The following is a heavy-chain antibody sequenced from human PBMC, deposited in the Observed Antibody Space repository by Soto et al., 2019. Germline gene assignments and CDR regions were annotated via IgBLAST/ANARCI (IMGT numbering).Heavy chain of an antibody. CDR2: ITPVLGVE. V-gene: IGHV1-69*08. CDR1: GATFSRDT. CDR3: ARDQTGFDY. Sequence: QVHLVQSGAEVKKPGSSVKVSCKASGATFSRDTFSWVRQAPGQGLEWVGRITPVLGVEIYAQRFQGRVTITADTSATTVYMELSSLTSEDTAMYFCARDQTGFDYWCQGTLVTVSS. J-gene: IGHJ4*02.